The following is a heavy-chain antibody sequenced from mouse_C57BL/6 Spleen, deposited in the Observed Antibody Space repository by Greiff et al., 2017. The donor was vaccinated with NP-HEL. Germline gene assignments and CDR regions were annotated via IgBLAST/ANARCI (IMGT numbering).Heavy chain of an antibody. CDR3: ARWGRNFDY. CDR2: IYPGSGNT. Sequence: VQLQESGPELVKPGASVKISCKASGYSFPSYYIHWVKQRPGQGLEWIGWIYPGSGNTKYNEKFKGKATLTADTSSSTAYMQLSSLTSEDSAVYYCARWGRNFDYWGQGTTLTVSS. CDR1: GYSFPSYY. D-gene: IGHD3-3*01. J-gene: IGHJ2*01. V-gene: IGHV1-66*01.